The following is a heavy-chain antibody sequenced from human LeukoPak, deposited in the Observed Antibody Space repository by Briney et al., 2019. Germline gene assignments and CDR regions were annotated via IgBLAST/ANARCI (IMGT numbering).Heavy chain of an antibody. CDR3: ARDGSGSNYFFDY. D-gene: IGHD1-26*01. V-gene: IGHV3-30-3*01. CDR2: ISYDGSNK. J-gene: IGHJ4*02. CDR1: GFTFSSYA. Sequence: PGGSLRLSCAASGFTFSSYAMHWVRQAPGKGLEWVAVISYDGSNKYYADSVKGRFTISRDNSKNTLYLQMNSLRAEDTAAYYCARDGSGSNYFFDYWGQGTLVTVSS.